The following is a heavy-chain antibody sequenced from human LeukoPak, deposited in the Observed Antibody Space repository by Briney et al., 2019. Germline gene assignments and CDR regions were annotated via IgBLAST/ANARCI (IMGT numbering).Heavy chain of an antibody. J-gene: IGHJ4*02. Sequence: RGSLRLSCAVSGFTVRSGYMSWVRQAPGKGLEWVSILHSGASVYYTDSVKGRFTISRDNSRNTLYLQMNSLRAEDTAVYYCARNYISDYYYYFDYWGQGTLVTVSS. CDR1: GFTVRSGY. D-gene: IGHD3-3*01. CDR2: LHSGASV. CDR3: ARNYISDYYYYFDY. V-gene: IGHV3-53*01.